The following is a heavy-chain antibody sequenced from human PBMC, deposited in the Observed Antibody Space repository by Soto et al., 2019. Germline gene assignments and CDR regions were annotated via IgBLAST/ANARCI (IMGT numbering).Heavy chain of an antibody. D-gene: IGHD3-10*01. V-gene: IGHV1-2*02. CDR3: ARSLYYYGSGSYYAGAERYFDY. CDR2: INPNSGGT. J-gene: IGHJ4*02. Sequence: QVQLVQSGAEVQKPGASVKVSCKASGYTFTGYYMHWVRQAPGQGLEWMGWINPNSGGTNYAQKFQGRVTMTRDTSISTAYMELSRLRSDDTAVYYCARSLYYYGSGSYYAGAERYFDYWGQGTLVTVSS. CDR1: GYTFTGYY.